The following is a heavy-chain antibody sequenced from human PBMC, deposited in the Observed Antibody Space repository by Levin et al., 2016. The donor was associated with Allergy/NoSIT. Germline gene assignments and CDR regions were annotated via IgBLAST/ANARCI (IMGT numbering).Heavy chain of an antibody. CDR2: IIPILGIA. D-gene: IGHD3-22*01. V-gene: IGHV1-69*04. J-gene: IGHJ4*02. CDR3: ASERDYDSSGSLFDY. Sequence: WVRQAPGQGLEWMGRIIPILGIANYAQKFQGRVTITADKSTSTAYMELSSLRSEDTAVYYCASERDYDSSGSLFDYWGQGTLVTVSS.